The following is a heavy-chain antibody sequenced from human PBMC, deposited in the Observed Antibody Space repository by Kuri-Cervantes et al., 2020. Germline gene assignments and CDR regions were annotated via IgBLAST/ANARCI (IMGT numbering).Heavy chain of an antibody. Sequence: SETLSLTCTVSGGSISSGDYYWSWIRQPPGKGLEWIGYIYYSGSTYYNPSLKSRVTISVDTSKNQFSLKLSSVTAADTAVYYCARARSIAVAVDYWGQGTLVTVSS. CDR2: IYYSGST. V-gene: IGHV4-30-4*01. CDR3: ARARSIAVAVDY. D-gene: IGHD6-19*01. CDR1: GGSISSGDYY. J-gene: IGHJ4*02.